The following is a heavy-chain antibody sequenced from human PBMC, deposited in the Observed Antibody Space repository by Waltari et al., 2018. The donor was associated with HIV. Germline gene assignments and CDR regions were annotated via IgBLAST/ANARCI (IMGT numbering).Heavy chain of an antibody. J-gene: IGHJ4*02. D-gene: IGHD6-6*01. CDR3: ARGYSSSRWIPLYH. Sequence: QVQLVESGGGAVQPGPSLTPSCEVSGLTFASFGFHWVSQSPGKGLEWLAVFWSDGVEISYADSVKGRFTISKDSSQKTLYLHLTSLRAEDTALYYCARGYSSSRWIPLYHWGRGTLVTVSS. CDR1: GLTFASFG. V-gene: IGHV3-33*01. CDR2: FWSDGVEI.